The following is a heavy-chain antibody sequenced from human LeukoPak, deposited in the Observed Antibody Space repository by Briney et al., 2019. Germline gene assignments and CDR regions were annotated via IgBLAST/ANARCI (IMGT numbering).Heavy chain of an antibody. CDR1: GGSISSDY. Sequence: ESSETLSLTCTVSGGSISSDYWRWIRQPPGKGLEWIGHIYYSGSTNYNPSLKSRVTISVDTSKKQFSLKPNSVTAADTAVYYCARSPLFRAFDIWGQGTMVTVSS. J-gene: IGHJ3*02. CDR3: ARSPLFRAFDI. V-gene: IGHV4-59*01. CDR2: IYYSGST.